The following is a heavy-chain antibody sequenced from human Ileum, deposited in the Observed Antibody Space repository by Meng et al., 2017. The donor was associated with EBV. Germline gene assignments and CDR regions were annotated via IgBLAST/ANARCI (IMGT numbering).Heavy chain of an antibody. D-gene: IGHD3-10*01. V-gene: IGHV4-4*02. CDR3: ARSSPIVRGLDY. J-gene: IGHJ4*02. CDR1: GDSVSGSDW. Sequence: QVQRPQSGPGLVKPSGTLSLTCAVSGDSVSGSDWWSWVRQPPGKGLEWIGEVYHDGATNYHPSLKSRVTISLDKSKNEVNLHLNSLTAADTAVYFCARSSPIVRGLDYWGQGTLVTVSS. CDR2: VYHDGAT.